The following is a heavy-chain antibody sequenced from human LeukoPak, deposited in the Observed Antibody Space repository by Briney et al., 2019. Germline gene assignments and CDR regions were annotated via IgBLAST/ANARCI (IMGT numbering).Heavy chain of an antibody. CDR1: GFTVSSSF. Sequence: GGSLRLSCAASGFTVSSSFIYWVRRAPGKGLEWVSFIHRDDKTYYADSVKGRFTISRDNSKNTIYLQMNSLRVEDTAIYYCAKDYLGSSNAFNIWGQGTMVTVSP. D-gene: IGHD6-13*01. CDR2: IHRDDKT. V-gene: IGHV3-53*01. CDR3: AKDYLGSSNAFNI. J-gene: IGHJ3*02.